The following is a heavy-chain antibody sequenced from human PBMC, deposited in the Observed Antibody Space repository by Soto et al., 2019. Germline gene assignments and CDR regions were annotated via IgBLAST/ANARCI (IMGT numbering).Heavy chain of an antibody. D-gene: IGHD2-2*01. V-gene: IGHV3-23*01. CDR1: GFTFSTYT. CDR2: VGQDGAP. Sequence: EVQLLESGGGLVQPGGSLRLPCAASGFTFSTYTMAWVRQAPGRGPEWVSGVGQDGAPYYADSVKGRFTISRDNSRSSVYLEMIALRGEDTAVYYCAKDMRPDVVWDFGHWGQGTLVTVSS. CDR3: AKDMRPDVVWDFGH. J-gene: IGHJ4*02.